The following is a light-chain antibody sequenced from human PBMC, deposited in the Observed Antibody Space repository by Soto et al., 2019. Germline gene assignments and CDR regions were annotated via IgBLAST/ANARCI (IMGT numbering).Light chain of an antibody. V-gene: IGKV3-20*01. Sequence: IVLTQSPVTLSFSPGERATLSCRAIQSVSSSYLAWYQQKPGQAPRLLIYGASSRATGIPDRFSGSGSGTDFTLTISRLEPEDFAVYYCQQYGSSRTWTFGQGTKVDIK. CDR3: QQYGSSRTWT. CDR2: GAS. CDR1: QSVSSSY. J-gene: IGKJ1*01.